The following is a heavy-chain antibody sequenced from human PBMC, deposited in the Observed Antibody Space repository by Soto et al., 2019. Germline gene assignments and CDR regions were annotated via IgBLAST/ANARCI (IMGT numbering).Heavy chain of an antibody. Sequence: SETLSLTCTVSGGSISSYYWSWIRQPPGKGLEWIGYIHYSGSTNYNPSLKSRVTISVDTSNNQFSLNLRSVTAADTAVYYCATKGLLGYCSSTTCEFPFDPWGQGTLVTVSS. D-gene: IGHD2-2*01. J-gene: IGHJ5*02. CDR3: ATKGLLGYCSSTTCEFPFDP. CDR1: GGSISSYY. CDR2: IHYSGST. V-gene: IGHV4-59*01.